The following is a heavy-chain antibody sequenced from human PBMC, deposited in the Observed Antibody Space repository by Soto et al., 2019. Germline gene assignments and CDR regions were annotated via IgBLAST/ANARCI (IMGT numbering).Heavy chain of an antibody. CDR3: VRDQYSGYDFAL. CDR2: IPSRGRP. D-gene: IGHD5-12*01. V-gene: IGHV4-30-4*01. J-gene: IGHJ5*02. CDR1: GASIAGGSYY. Sequence: PSATLPLTCSVSGASIAGGSYYWSWVRQPPGKGLECIGYIPSRGRPFYNPSLTSRGTISADSSKNQLSLQLTSVTAADTAVYYCVRDQYSGYDFALWGQGNLVT.